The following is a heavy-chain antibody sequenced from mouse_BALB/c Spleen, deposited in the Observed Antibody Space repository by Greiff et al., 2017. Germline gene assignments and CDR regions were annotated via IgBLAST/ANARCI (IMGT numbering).Heavy chain of an antibody. J-gene: IGHJ1*01. D-gene: IGHD2-10*01. CDR3: ARPYYGYFDV. Sequence: VQLQQSGAELARPGASVKLSCKASGYTFTSYWMQWVKQRPGQGLEWIGAIYPGDGDTRYTQKFKGKATLTADKSSSTAYMQLSSLASEDSAVYYCARPYYGYFDVWGAGTTVTVSS. CDR1: GYTFTSYW. CDR2: IYPGDGDT. V-gene: IGHV1-87*01.